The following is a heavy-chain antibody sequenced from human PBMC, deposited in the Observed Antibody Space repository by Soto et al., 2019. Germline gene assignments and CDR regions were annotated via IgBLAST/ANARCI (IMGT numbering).Heavy chain of an antibody. CDR1: GFTFSKNG. D-gene: IGHD6-13*01. CDR3: VKDKGAAAGFDY. V-gene: IGHV3-30*18. J-gene: IGHJ4*02. Sequence: QVHLVESGGGVVQPGRSLRLSCAASGFTFSKNGMHWFRQAPGKGLEWMGVISYEGSEKYYAGSVKGRFTISRDNSKNTLYLQMDTLRAEDTAIYYCVKDKGAAAGFDYWGQGILVTVSS. CDR2: ISYEGSEK.